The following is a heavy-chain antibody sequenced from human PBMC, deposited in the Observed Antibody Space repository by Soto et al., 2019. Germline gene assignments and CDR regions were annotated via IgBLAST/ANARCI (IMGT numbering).Heavy chain of an antibody. J-gene: IGHJ4*02. CDR1: GFTFSTYA. V-gene: IGHV3-23*01. CDR2: INKNGGST. Sequence: EVQLLESGGGLVQPGGSLRLSCAASGFTFSTYAMSWVRQAPGKGLEWVSSINKNGGSTFYADSVKGRFTSSRHNSKDTLFLQMNSLRAEDTALYYCAKRPSYDFVNGGQGTLVTVSS. D-gene: IGHD3-3*01. CDR3: AKRPSYDFVN.